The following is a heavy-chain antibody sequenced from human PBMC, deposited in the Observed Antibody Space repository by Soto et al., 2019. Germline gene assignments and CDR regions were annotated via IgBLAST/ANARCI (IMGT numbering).Heavy chain of an antibody. CDR2: ISYDGSNK. D-gene: IGHD2-2*01. CDR1: GFTFSSYA. Sequence: GGSLRLSCAASGFTFSSYATHWVRQAPGKGLEWVAVISYDGSNKYYADSVKGRFTISRDNSKNTLYLQMNSLRAEDTAVYYCARDQHCSSTSCFSPTLYYYYYYGMDVWGQGTTVTVSS. J-gene: IGHJ6*02. V-gene: IGHV3-30-3*01. CDR3: ARDQHCSSTSCFSPTLYYYYYYGMDV.